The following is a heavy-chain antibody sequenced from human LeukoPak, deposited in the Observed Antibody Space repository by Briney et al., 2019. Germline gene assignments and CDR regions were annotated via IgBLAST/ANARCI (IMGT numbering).Heavy chain of an antibody. CDR1: GGSFSGYY. CDR3: ARARYSSGNWTTQRLDAFDI. D-gene: IGHD6-19*01. V-gene: IGHV4-34*01. Sequence: SETLSLTCAVYGGSFSGYYWSWIRQPPGKGLEWIGEINHSGSTNYNPSLKSRVTISVDTSKNQFSLKLSSVTAADTAVYYCARARYSSGNWTTQRLDAFDIWGQGTMVTVSS. CDR2: INHSGST. J-gene: IGHJ3*02.